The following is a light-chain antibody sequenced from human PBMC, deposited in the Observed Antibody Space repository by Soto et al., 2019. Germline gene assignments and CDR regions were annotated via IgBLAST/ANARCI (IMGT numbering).Light chain of an antibody. CDR1: QRVSSSY. Sequence: EIVLTQSPGTLSLSPGERATLSCRASQRVSSSYLAWYQQKPGQAPRLLIYGASSRATGIPDRFSGSGSGTDFTLTISRLEPEDFAVYYCHPYGSSPYTFGQGTKLEIK. J-gene: IGKJ2*01. V-gene: IGKV3-20*01. CDR3: HPYGSSPYT. CDR2: GAS.